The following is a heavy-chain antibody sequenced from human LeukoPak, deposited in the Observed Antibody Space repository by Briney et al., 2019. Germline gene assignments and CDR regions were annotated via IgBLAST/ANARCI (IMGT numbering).Heavy chain of an antibody. CDR1: GGSITTTDFD. Sequence: SEALSLTCAVSGGSITTTDFDWAWIRQPPGQGFEWIATISSSGKAYYYPSLMSRVTISVDTSKNQFSLDVTSVTAADTGLFYCARFKGGTGFDYWGRGILVIVS. J-gene: IGHJ4*02. CDR2: ISSSGKA. D-gene: IGHD1-26*01. V-gene: IGHV4-39*01. CDR3: ARFKGGTGFDY.